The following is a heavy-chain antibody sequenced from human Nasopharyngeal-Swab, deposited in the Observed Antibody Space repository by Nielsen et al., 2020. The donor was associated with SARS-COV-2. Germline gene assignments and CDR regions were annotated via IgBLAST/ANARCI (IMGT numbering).Heavy chain of an antibody. CDR1: GFTFSSYS. J-gene: IGHJ6*04. CDR3: ARDQLWLLTEEMDTSSLWVPNKLDNNTGMEV. CDR2: ISSSSSYI. Sequence: GESLKISCAASGFTFSSYSMNWVRQAPGKGLELVSSISSSSSYIYYADSVKGRFTISRDNAKNSLYLQMNSLRAEDTAVYYCARDQLWLLTEEMDTSSLWVPNKLDNNTGMEVWGKGTTVNVSS. D-gene: IGHD5-24*01. V-gene: IGHV3-21*01.